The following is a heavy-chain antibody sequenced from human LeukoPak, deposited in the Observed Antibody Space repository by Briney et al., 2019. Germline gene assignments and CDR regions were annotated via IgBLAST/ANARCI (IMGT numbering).Heavy chain of an antibody. CDR3: AKGYN. V-gene: IGHV3-23*01. Sequence: PGGSLRLSCAASGFTFSTYAMNWVRQAPGKGLEWVSSIIGGGAGTYYADSVKGRFTISRDNSKNTLYLQMNSLRVEDTAVYYCAKGYNWGQGTLVTVSS. CDR1: GFTFSTYA. J-gene: IGHJ4*02. CDR2: IIGGGAGT. D-gene: IGHD1-14*01.